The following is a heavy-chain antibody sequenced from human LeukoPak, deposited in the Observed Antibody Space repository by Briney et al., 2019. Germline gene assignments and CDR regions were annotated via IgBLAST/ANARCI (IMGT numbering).Heavy chain of an antibody. CDR2: LSRGGSTT. Sequence: GGSLRLSCAGTGFAFNMFAIDWVRQAPGKGLEWVSGLSRGGSTTNYADSVKGRFTISRDKSQNSVFLQLNSLRPEDTAVYYCARQQRIRHCSEGVCTEGYFDYWGQGILVTVSS. CDR3: ARQQRIRHCSEGVCTEGYFDY. J-gene: IGHJ4*02. CDR1: GFAFNMFA. V-gene: IGHV3-23*01. D-gene: IGHD2-15*01.